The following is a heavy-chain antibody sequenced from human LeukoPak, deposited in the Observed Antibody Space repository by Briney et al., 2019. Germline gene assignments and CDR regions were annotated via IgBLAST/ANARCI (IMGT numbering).Heavy chain of an antibody. D-gene: IGHD2-2*01. CDR3: ARAVVPAAIQGFDP. J-gene: IGHJ5*02. Sequence: ASVKVSCKASGYTFTGYYMHWVRQAPGQELEWMGWINPNSGGTNYAQKFQGRVTMTRDTSISTAYMELSRLRSDDTAVYYCARAVVPAAIQGFDPWGQGTLVTVSS. CDR1: GYTFTGYY. V-gene: IGHV1-2*02. CDR2: INPNSGGT.